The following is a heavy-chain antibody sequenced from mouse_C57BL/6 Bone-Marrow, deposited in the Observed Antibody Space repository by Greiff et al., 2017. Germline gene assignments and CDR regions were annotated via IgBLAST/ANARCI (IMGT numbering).Heavy chain of an antibody. CDR3: ARYTSLYYGSSYGYFDV. J-gene: IGHJ1*03. CDR1: GFTFTDYY. CDR2: IRNKANGYTT. V-gene: IGHV7-3*01. Sequence: EVKLMESGGGLVQPGGSLSLSCAASGFTFTDYYMSWVRQPPGKALEWLGFIRNKANGYTTEYSVSVKGRFTISRDNPQSILYLQMNALRAEDSATYYCARYTSLYYGSSYGYFDVWGTGTTVTVSS. D-gene: IGHD1-1*01.